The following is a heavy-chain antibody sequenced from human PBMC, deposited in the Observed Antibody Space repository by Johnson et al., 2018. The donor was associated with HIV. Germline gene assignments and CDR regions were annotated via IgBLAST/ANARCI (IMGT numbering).Heavy chain of an antibody. J-gene: IGHJ3*02. CDR2: IRNDASNK. Sequence: QVQLVESGGGVVQPGGSLRLSCVASGFTFSSYGMHWVRQAPGQGLEWVAYIRNDASNKYYADSVKGRFTISRDNSKNTLYLQMNSLRAEDTAVYYCAPPREPRIFYSSGWFDACDIWGQGTMVTVSS. V-gene: IGHV3-30*02. D-gene: IGHD6-19*01. CDR3: APPREPRIFYSSGWFDACDI. CDR1: GFTFSSYG.